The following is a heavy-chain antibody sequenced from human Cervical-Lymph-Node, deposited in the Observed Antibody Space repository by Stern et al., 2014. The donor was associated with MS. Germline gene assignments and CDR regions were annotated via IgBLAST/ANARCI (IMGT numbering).Heavy chain of an antibody. CDR3: AKDYSTSSSNWFDP. J-gene: IGHJ5*02. V-gene: IGHV1-2*02. CDR2: INPISGVT. CDR1: GYTFNYY. D-gene: IGHD6-6*01. Sequence: VQLVESGAEVKKPGASVKVSCKASGYTFNYYMHWVRQAPGQGPEWMGRINPISGVTDYARKFQGRVTMTRDTSISTAYMELSRLRSDDTAVYYCAKDYSTSSSNWFDPWGQGTLVTVSP.